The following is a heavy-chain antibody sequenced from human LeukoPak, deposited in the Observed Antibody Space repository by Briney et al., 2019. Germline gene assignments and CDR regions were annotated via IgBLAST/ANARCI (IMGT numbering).Heavy chain of an antibody. CDR2: IIAIFGTA. CDR1: GGTVSSYA. CDR3: ATIGDCSSTSCYLRAYYYYYMDV. D-gene: IGHD2-2*01. V-gene: IGHV1-69*05. J-gene: IGHJ6*03. Sequence: PVKLSCTASGGTVSSYAISWVRQAPGHRLEGMGGIIAIFGTANYAQRFQGRCTITTEGSMSTAYMELSSLRSEDTAVYYCATIGDCSSTSCYLRAYYYYYMDVWGKGTRVTVSS.